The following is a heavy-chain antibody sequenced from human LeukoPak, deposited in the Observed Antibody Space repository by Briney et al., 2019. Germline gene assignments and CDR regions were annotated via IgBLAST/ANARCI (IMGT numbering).Heavy chain of an antibody. D-gene: IGHD2-2*01. V-gene: IGHV4-61*02. CDR1: GGSISSGSYY. Sequence: SETLSLTCTFSGGSISSGSYYWSWIRQPAGKGLEWIGRIYTSGSTNYNPSLKSRVTISVDTSKNQFSLKLSSVTAADTAVYYCARDHCSSTSCYYYYYYMDVWGKGTTVTVSS. CDR2: IYTSGST. J-gene: IGHJ6*03. CDR3: ARDHCSSTSCYYYYYYMDV.